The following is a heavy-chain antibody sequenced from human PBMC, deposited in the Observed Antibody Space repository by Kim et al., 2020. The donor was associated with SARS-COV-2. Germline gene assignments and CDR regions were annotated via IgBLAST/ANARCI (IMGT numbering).Heavy chain of an antibody. Sequence: GGSLRLSCAASGFTFSIYWMTWVRQAPGKGLEWVANIKPDGSEKEYVDSVKGRCSISRDNAKKSLYLQMNSLRAEDMAVYYCARSSWNYDSSGYSPYGMDVWGQGTTVTVSS. CDR3: ARSSWNYDSSGYSPYGMDV. CDR1: GFTFSIYW. V-gene: IGHV3-7*01. D-gene: IGHD3-22*01. J-gene: IGHJ6*02. CDR2: IKPDGSEK.